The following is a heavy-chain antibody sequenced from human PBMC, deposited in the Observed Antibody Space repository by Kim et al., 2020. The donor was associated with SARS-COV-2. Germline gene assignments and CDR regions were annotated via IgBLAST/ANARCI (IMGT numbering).Heavy chain of an antibody. Sequence: ASVKVSCKASGYTFSRHVISWVRQAPGQGLEWMGWINPYYGNTKYAENVQGRVTMTTDTSTSTAYMELSSLRSDDTAVYYCAKEGQYAVLVPASRGHFDSWGQGTLVTVSS. D-gene: IGHD2-2*01. CDR3: AKEGQYAVLVPASRGHFDS. CDR2: INPYYGNT. J-gene: IGHJ4*02. V-gene: IGHV1-18*04. CDR1: GYTFSRHV.